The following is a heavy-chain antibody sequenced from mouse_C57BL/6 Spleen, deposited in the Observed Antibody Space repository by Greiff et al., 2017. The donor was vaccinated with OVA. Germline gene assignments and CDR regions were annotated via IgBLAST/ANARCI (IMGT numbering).Heavy chain of an antibody. J-gene: IGHJ3*01. V-gene: IGHV5-6*01. CDR1: GFTFSSYG. Sequence: EVMLVESGGDLVKPGGSLKLSCAASGFTFSSYGMSWVRQTPDKRLEWVATISSGGSYTYYPDSVKGRFTISRDNAKNTLYLQMSSLKSEDTAMYYCARLGYDYSWFAYWGQGSLVTVSA. CDR3: ARLGYDYSWFAY. D-gene: IGHD2-4*01. CDR2: ISSGGSYT.